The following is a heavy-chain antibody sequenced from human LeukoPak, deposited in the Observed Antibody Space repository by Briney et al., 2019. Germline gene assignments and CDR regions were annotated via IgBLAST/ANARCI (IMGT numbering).Heavy chain of an antibody. V-gene: IGHV3-48*01. Sequence: GGSLRLSCAASGFTFTKYSMHWVRQTPGKGLEWVSYISSGSTTIYYTDSGKGRFTISRDNAKNSLYLQMNSLRAEDTAVYYCARRESTTMVRGGVDYWGQGTLVTVSS. CDR1: GFTFTKYS. J-gene: IGHJ4*02. D-gene: IGHD3-10*01. CDR3: ARRESTTMVRGGVDY. CDR2: ISSGSTTI.